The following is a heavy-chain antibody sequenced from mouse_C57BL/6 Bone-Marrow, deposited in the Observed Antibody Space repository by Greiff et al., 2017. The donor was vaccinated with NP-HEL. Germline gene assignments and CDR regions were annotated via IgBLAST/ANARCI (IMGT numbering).Heavy chain of an antibody. J-gene: IGHJ1*03. V-gene: IGHV5-4*01. Sequence: EVQRVESGGGLVKPGGSLKLSCAASGFTFSSYAMSWVRQTPEKRLEWVATISDGGSYTYYPDNVKGRFTISRDNAKNNLYLQMSHLKSEDTAMYYCARGDYYGSRDWYFDVWGTGTTVTVSS. CDR2: ISDGGSYT. CDR3: ARGDYYGSRDWYFDV. CDR1: GFTFSSYA. D-gene: IGHD1-1*01.